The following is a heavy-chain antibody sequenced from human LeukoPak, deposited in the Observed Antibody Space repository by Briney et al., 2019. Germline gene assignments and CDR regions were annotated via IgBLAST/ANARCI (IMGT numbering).Heavy chain of an antibody. J-gene: IGHJ3*02. CDR2: IYSGGNT. D-gene: IGHD3-22*01. Sequence: GGSLRLSCTVSGFTVSSNSMSWVRQAPGKGLEWVSFIYSGGNTHYSDSVKGRFTISRVNSKNTLYLQMNSLRAEDTAVYYCAKGIVVVISGNAFDIWGQGTMVTVSS. CDR1: GFTVSSNS. CDR3: AKGIVVVISGNAFDI. V-gene: IGHV3-53*01.